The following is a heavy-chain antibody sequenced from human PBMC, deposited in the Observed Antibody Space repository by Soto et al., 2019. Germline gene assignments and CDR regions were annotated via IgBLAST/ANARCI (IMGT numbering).Heavy chain of an antibody. J-gene: IGHJ4*02. CDR2: IYSGGST. V-gene: IGHV3-53*04. Sequence: EVQLVESGGGLVQPGGSLRLSCAASGFTVSSNYMSWVRQAPGKGLEWVSVIYSGGSTYYADSVKGRFTISRHNSKNTLYLQMNSLGAEDTAVYYCARTLFDWGGWFPGDWGQGTLVTVSS. CDR3: ARTLFDWGGWFPGD. D-gene: IGHD3-9*01. CDR1: GFTVSSNY.